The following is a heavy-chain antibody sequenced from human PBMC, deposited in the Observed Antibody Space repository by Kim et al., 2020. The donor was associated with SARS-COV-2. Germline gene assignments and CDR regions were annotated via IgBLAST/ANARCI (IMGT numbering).Heavy chain of an antibody. V-gene: IGHV4-59*01. CDR1: GGSISSYD. CDR2: IYYSGST. D-gene: IGHD4-17*01. Sequence: SETLSLTCTVSGGSISSYDWSWIRQPPGKGLEWIGYIYYSGSTNYNPSLKRRGTISVDTSKNQFSLKLSSVTAADTAVYYCARDKDGDYALGYWGQGTLVTVSS. CDR3: ARDKDGDYALGY. J-gene: IGHJ4*02.